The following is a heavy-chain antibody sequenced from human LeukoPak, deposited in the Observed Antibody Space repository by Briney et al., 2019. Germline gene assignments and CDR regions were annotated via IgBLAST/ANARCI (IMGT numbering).Heavy chain of an antibody. V-gene: IGHV4-61*01. J-gene: IGHJ5*02. D-gene: IGHD1-26*01. CDR2: IYYSGST. Sequence: PSETLSLTCTVSGGSVSSGSYYWSWIRQPPGKGLEWIGYIYYSGSTNYNPSLKSRVTISVDTSKNQLSLKLSSVTAADTAVYYCARGGSYYRGWFDPWGQGTLVTVSS. CDR3: ARGGSYYRGWFDP. CDR1: GGSVSSGSYY.